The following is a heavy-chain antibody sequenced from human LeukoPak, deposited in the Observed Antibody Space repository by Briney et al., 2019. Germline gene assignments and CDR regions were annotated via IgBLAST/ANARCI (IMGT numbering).Heavy chain of an antibody. CDR1: GGSISSYY. V-gene: IGHV4-59*01. CDR2: IYYSGST. J-gene: IGHJ5*02. CDR3: AREVVAVAGNWFDP. D-gene: IGHD6-19*01. Sequence: SETLSLTCTVSGGSISSYYWSWIRQPPGKGLEWIGYIYYSGSTNYNPSLKSRVTISVDTSKNQFSLKLSSVTAADTAVYYCAREVVAVAGNWFDPWGQGTLVTVSS.